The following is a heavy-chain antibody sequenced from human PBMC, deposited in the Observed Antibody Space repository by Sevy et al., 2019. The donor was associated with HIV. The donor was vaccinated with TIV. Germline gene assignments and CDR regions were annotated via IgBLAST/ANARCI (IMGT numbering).Heavy chain of an antibody. J-gene: IGHJ4*02. D-gene: IGHD2-2*02. CDR1: GGSISSYY. V-gene: IGHV4-4*07. Sequence: SETLSLTCTVSGGSISSYYWSWIRQPAGKGLEWIGRIYTSGSTNYNPSLKSRVTMSVDTSKNQFSLKLSSVTAVDTAVYYCAREPIVVVPAAIFREYYFDYWGQGTLVTVSS. CDR3: AREPIVVVPAAIFREYYFDY. CDR2: IYTSGST.